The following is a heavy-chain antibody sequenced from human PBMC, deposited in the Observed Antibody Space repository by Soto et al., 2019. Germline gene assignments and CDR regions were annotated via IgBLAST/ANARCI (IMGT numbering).Heavy chain of an antibody. D-gene: IGHD1-26*01. V-gene: IGHV4-34*01. J-gene: IGHJ4*02. Sequence: SETLSLTCDVYGGSFSDYIWTWIRQTPGKGLKWIGQINHSGSANYNPSLKSRVTISVHTSSSQFSLELSSVTAAVTAVYYCARGLISGSHYSGGWYYFDSWGQGTQVT. CDR1: GGSFSDYI. CDR2: INHSGSA. CDR3: ARGLISGSHYSGGWYYFDS.